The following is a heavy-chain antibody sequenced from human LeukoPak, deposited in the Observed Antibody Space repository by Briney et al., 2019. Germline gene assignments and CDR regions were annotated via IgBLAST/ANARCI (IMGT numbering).Heavy chain of an antibody. D-gene: IGHD3-10*01. J-gene: IGHJ4*02. CDR2: INHSGST. CDR1: GGSFSGYY. V-gene: IGHV4-34*01. CDR3: ARKAGTYDYGSGSYFNFDY. Sequence: PSETLSLTRAVYGGSFSGYYWSWIRQPPGKGLEWIVEINHSGSTNYNPSLKSRVTISVDTSKNQFSLKLSSVTAADTAVYYCARKAGTYDYGSGSYFNFDYWGQGTLVTVSS.